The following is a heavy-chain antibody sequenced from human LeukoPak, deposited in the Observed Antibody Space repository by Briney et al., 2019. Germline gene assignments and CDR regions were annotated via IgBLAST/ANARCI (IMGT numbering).Heavy chain of an antibody. J-gene: IGHJ4*02. CDR1: GFTFSSYA. CDR2: ISGSGGST. D-gene: IGHD3-22*01. Sequence: GGSLRLSCAASGFTFSSYAMSWVRRAPGKGLEWVSAISGSGGSTYYADSVKGRFTISRDNSKNTLYLQMNSLRAEDTAVYYCAKDDDSSGYYYDYWGQGTLVTVSS. CDR3: AKDDDSSGYYYDY. V-gene: IGHV3-23*01.